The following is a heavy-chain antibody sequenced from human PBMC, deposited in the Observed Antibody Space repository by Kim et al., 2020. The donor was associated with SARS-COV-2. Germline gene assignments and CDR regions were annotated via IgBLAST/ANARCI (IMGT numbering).Heavy chain of an antibody. Sequence: SLKSRVTISVDTSKNQFSLKRSSVTAADTAVYYCARHIVVAHYYYYGMDVWGQGTTVTVSS. V-gene: IGHV4-59*08. CDR3: ARHIVVAHYYYYGMDV. J-gene: IGHJ6*02. D-gene: IGHD3-22*01.